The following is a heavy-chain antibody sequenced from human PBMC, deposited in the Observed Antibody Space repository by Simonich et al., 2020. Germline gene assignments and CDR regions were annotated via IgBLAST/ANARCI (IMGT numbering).Heavy chain of an antibody. J-gene: IGHJ4*02. Sequence: QVQLQQWGARLLKPSETLSLTCAVYGGSFSGYYWSWIRQPPGKGLEWIGEINHSGSTNYNPSLKSRVTISVDTSKNQFSLKLSSVTAADTAVYYCARHLQLGPFDYWGQGTLVTVSS. CDR3: ARHLQLGPFDY. CDR2: INHSGST. V-gene: IGHV4-34*01. CDR1: GGSFSGYY. D-gene: IGHD1-1*01.